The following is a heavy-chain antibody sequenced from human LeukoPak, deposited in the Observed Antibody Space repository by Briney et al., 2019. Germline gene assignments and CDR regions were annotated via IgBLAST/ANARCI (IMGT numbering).Heavy chain of an antibody. V-gene: IGHV1-2*02. J-gene: IGHJ4*02. Sequence: GASVKVSCKASGYTFTGYYMHWVRQAPGQGLEWMGWINPNSGGTNYAQKFQGRVTMTRDTSISTAYMELSRLRSDDTAVYYCARGRSIAVAGTGYWGQGTLVTVSS. CDR1: GYTFTGYY. D-gene: IGHD6-19*01. CDR2: INPNSGGT. CDR3: ARGRSIAVAGTGY.